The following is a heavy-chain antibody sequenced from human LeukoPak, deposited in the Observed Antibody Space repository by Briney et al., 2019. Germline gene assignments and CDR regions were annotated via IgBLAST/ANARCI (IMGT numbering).Heavy chain of an antibody. CDR1: GGSVSSSSYY. Sequence: SETLSLTCTVSGGSVSSSSYYWGWLRQPPGKGLEWIGRIYYSVNTYYSPSLKNRVTISVDTSKNQFSLKLNSLTAADTAVYYCASQNPQLWFGYWGQGNLVTVSS. CDR2: IYYSVNT. V-gene: IGHV4-39*01. CDR3: ASQNPQLWFGY. J-gene: IGHJ4*02. D-gene: IGHD5-18*01.